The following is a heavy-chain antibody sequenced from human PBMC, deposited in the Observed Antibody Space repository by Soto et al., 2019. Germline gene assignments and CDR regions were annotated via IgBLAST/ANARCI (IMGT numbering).Heavy chain of an antibody. J-gene: IGHJ5*02. Sequence: GGSLRLSCAASGFTLSSCAMSWVRQAPGKGLEWVSAISGSGGSTYYADSVKGRFTISRDNSKNTLYLQMNSLRAEDTAVYYCAKEQYDFLALSWFDPWGQGTLVTVSS. CDR1: GFTLSSCA. CDR2: ISGSGGST. CDR3: AKEQYDFLALSWFDP. V-gene: IGHV3-23*01. D-gene: IGHD3-3*01.